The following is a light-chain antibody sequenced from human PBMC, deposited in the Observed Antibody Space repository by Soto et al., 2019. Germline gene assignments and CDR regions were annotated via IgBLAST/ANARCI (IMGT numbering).Light chain of an antibody. V-gene: IGLV2-14*03. Sequence: QSALTQPASVSGSPGQSITISCTGTSSDVGSYPCVSWYQQRPGKAPKLMIFDVNSRPSGVSNRFSGSKSGNTASLTISGLQAEDEADYYCGSYTTSSTVVFGGGTKLTVL. J-gene: IGLJ2*01. CDR3: GSYTTSSTVV. CDR1: SSDVGSYPC. CDR2: DVN.